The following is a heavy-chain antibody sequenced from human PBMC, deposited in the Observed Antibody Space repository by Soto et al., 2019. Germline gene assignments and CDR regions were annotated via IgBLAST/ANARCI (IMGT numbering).Heavy chain of an antibody. Sequence: SETLSLTCAVSGGSISSSNWWSWVRQPPGKGLEWIGEIYHSGSTNYNPSLKSRVTISVDKSKNQFSLKLSSVTAADTAVYYCASMVRGVIITKDKRRPWFDPWGQGTLVTVSS. CDR2: IYHSGST. J-gene: IGHJ5*02. CDR1: GGSISSSNW. CDR3: ASMVRGVIITKDKRRPWFDP. V-gene: IGHV4-4*02. D-gene: IGHD3-10*01.